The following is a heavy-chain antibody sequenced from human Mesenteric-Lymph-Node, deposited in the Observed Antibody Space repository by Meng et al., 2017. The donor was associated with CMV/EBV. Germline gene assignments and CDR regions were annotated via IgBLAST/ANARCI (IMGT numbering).Heavy chain of an antibody. CDR1: GFTFSSYS. V-gene: IGHV3-30*02. Sequence: GESLKISCAASGFTFSSYSMNWVRQAPGRGLEWVAFIRYDGSNNYYADSVKGQFTISRDNSKNTLYLQMNSLRAEDTAVYYCAKAPAVTPIYNYYYGMDVWGQGTTVTVSS. CDR2: IRYDGSNN. D-gene: IGHD4-23*01. J-gene: IGHJ6*02. CDR3: AKAPAVTPIYNYYYGMDV.